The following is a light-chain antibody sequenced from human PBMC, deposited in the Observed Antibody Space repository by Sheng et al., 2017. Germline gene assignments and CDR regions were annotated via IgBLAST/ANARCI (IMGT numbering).Light chain of an antibody. CDR2: KDN. CDR3: YSAADNSWV. CDR1: VVAKKY. J-gene: IGLJ3*02. Sequence: SYELAQPSSVSVSPGETARITCSGDVVAKKYVRWFQQKSGQAPVVVIYKDNERPSGIPERFSGSSSGTTVTLSISGAQVEDEADYYCYSAADNSWVFGGGTKLTVL. V-gene: IGLV3-27*01.